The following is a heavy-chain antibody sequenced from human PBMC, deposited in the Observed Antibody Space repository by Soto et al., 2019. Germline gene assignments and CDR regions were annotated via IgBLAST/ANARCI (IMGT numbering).Heavy chain of an antibody. Sequence: PSETLSLTCTVSGDSITTRYWSWIRQPPGKGLEWIGYVYNTGDNYNPSLMRRASMSLDTSKNLFSLQLRSVTAAATAVYYCAGGDHWRLVDYWGRGNLVTVSS. D-gene: IGHD3-16*01. CDR3: AGGDHWRLVDY. V-gene: IGHV4-59*11. CDR2: VYNTGD. J-gene: IGHJ4*02. CDR1: GDSITTRY.